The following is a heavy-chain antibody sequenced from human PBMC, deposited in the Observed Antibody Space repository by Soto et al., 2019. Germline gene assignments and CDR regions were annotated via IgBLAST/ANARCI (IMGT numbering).Heavy chain of an antibody. CDR1: GGSISTSVW. D-gene: IGHD1-26*01. J-gene: IGHJ3*01. Sequence: SETLSLTCAVSGGSISTSVWWTWVRQPPGKGLEWIGEIFHSRSINYNPSLQNRVTISADSSQSQFSLKLTSLTAADTALYYCATRSTTQDVFAVWGQGTMVTVSS. CDR2: IFHSRSI. CDR3: ATRSTTQDVFAV. V-gene: IGHV4-4*02.